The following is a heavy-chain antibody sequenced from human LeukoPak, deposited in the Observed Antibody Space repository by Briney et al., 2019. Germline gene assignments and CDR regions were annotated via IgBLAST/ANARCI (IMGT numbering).Heavy chain of an antibody. V-gene: IGHV3-30-3*01. J-gene: IGHJ4*02. D-gene: IGHD2-2*01. CDR2: ISYDGSNK. CDR3: ARGIGKIVVVPAGFDY. CDR1: GFTFSNYA. Sequence: GGSLRLSCAASGFTFSNYAMHWVRQAPGKGLEWVAVISYDGSNKYYADSVKGRFTISRDNSKNTLYLQMNSLRAEDAAVYYCARGIGKIVVVPAGFDYWGQGTLVTVSS.